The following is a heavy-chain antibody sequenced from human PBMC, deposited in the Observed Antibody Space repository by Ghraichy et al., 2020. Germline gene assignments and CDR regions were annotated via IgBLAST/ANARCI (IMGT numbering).Heavy chain of an antibody. Sequence: GGSLRLSCAASGFTFSSYSMNWVRQAPGKGLEWVSSISSSSSYIYYADSVKGRFTISRDNAKNSLYLQMNSLRAEDTAVYYCARDGVTAMVSSGYYYYGMDVWGQGTTVTVSS. CDR1: GFTFSSYS. D-gene: IGHD5-18*01. CDR3: ARDGVTAMVSSGYYYYGMDV. V-gene: IGHV3-21*01. J-gene: IGHJ6*02. CDR2: ISSSSSYI.